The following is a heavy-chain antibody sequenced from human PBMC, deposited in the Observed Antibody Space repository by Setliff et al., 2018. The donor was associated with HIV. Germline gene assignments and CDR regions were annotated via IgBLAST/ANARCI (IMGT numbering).Heavy chain of an antibody. D-gene: IGHD1-1*01. CDR2: IRYDGSYK. CDR1: GLTFNRYG. Sequence: GGSLRLSCAASGLTFNRYGMHWVRQAPGKGLEWVTSIRYDGSYKYYADSVRGRFTISRDNAKNSLYLQMNSLRDEDTALYYCAKEGRVTTAFDLWGQGTLVTVSS. V-gene: IGHV3-30*02. J-gene: IGHJ5*02. CDR3: AKEGRVTTAFDL.